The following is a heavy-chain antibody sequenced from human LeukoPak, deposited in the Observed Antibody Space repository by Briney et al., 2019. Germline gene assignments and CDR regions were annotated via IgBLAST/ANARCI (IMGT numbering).Heavy chain of an antibody. CDR2: IFPILGIA. CDR1: GCTFSSYA. J-gene: IGHJ4*02. D-gene: IGHD3-16*02. Sequence: SVKVSCKASGCTFSSYAISWVRQAPGQGLEWMGRIFPILGIANYAQKFQGRVTITADKSTSTAYMELSSLRSEDTAVYYCAREASRLRLGELSLLGYFDYWGQGTLVTVSS. V-gene: IGHV1-69*04. CDR3: AREASRLRLGELSLLGYFDY.